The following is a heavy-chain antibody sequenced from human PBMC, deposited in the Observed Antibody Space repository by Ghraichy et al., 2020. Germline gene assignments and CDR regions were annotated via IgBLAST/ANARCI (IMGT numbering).Heavy chain of an antibody. D-gene: IGHD5-12*01. V-gene: IGHV3-23*01. CDR2: ISGGGETT. CDR1: GFTFSPYG. J-gene: IGHJ4*02. CDR3: AKGSGFSTVCWVDYFEY. Sequence: LSLTCAASGFTFSPYGMHWVRQAPGKGLEWVSGISGGGETTYYADSGKGRFTLSRDNFKNTLYLQINSLRVEDTAVYYCAKGSGFSTVCWVDYFEYWGQGTLVTVSS.